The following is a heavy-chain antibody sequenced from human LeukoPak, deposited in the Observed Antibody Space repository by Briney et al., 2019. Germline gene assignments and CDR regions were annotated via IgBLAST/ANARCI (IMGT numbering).Heavy chain of an antibody. CDR3: ARYYYGSGSYYADY. CDR1: GGSISSYY. J-gene: IGHJ4*02. V-gene: IGHV4-4*07. D-gene: IGHD3-10*01. CDR2: IYTSGST. Sequence: SETLSLTCTVSGGSISSYYWSWIRQPAGKGLEWIGRIYTSGSTSYNPSLESRVTMSVDTSKNQFSLKLSSATAADTAVYYCARYYYGSGSYYADYWGQGTLVTVSS.